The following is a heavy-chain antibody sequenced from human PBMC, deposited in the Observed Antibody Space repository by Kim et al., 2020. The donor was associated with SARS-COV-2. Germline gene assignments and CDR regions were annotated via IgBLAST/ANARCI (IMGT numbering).Heavy chain of an antibody. V-gene: IGHV3-53*01. CDR1: GFTVSSNY. CDR2: IYSGGST. D-gene: IGHD3-16*01. CDR3: ARAPGTYDYIWGSPLGHRRPPDAYYFDY. J-gene: IGHJ4*02. Sequence: GGSLRLSCAASGFTVSSNYMSWVRQAPGKGLEWVSVIYSGGSTYYADSVKGRFTISRDNSKNTLYLQMNSLRAEDTAVYYCARAPGTYDYIWGSPLGHRRPPDAYYFDYWGQGTLVTVSS.